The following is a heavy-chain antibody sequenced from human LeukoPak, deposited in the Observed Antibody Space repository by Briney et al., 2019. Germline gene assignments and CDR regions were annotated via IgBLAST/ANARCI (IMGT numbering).Heavy chain of an antibody. D-gene: IGHD3-16*02. J-gene: IGHJ4*02. CDR1: GFTFSDYY. CDR3: ARGGDDYVWGSYRYTGPLDY. V-gene: IGHV3-11*01. Sequence: PGGSLRLSCAASGFTFSDYYMSWIRQAPGKGLEGVSYISSSGSTIYYADSVKGRFTISRDNAKNSLYLQMNSLRAEDTAVYYCARGGDDYVWGSYRYTGPLDYWGQGTLVTVSS. CDR2: ISSSGSTI.